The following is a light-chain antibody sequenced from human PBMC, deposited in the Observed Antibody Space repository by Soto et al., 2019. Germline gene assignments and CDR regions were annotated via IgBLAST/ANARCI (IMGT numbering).Light chain of an antibody. CDR1: QAIRND. CDR2: AAS. Sequence: AIPMTQSPSSLSASVGDRVTITCRASQAIRNDLGWYQQKPGKAPKLLIYAASSLQTGVPSRFSGSGSGTDFTLTISSLQPEDFATYYCLQDYRYPPWTFGQGTKVEIK. V-gene: IGKV1-6*01. CDR3: LQDYRYPPWT. J-gene: IGKJ1*01.